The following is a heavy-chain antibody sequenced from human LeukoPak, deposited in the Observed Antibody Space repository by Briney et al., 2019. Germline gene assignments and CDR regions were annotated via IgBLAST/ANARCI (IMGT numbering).Heavy chain of an antibody. Sequence: SETLSLTCAVYGGSFSGYYWSWIRQPPGKGLEWIGEINHSGSTNYNPSLKSRVTISVDTSKNQFSLKLSSVTAADTAVYYCARSPHMTTVTAPFDYWGQGTLVTVSS. D-gene: IGHD4-17*01. CDR2: INHSGST. CDR1: GGSFSGYY. J-gene: IGHJ4*02. CDR3: ARSPHMTTVTAPFDY. V-gene: IGHV4-34*01.